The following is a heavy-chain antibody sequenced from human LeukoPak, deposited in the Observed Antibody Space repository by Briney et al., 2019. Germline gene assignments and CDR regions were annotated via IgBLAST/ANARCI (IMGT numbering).Heavy chain of an antibody. J-gene: IGHJ4*02. V-gene: IGHV1-69*06. CDR3: ATLYGDPLVFDY. CDR2: IIPIFGTA. D-gene: IGHD4-17*01. CDR1: GGTFSSYA. Sequence: SVTVSCKASGGTFSSYAISWVRQAPGQGLEWMGGIIPIFGTANYAQKFQGRVTMTEDTSTDTAYMELSSLRSEDTAVYYCATLYGDPLVFDYWGQGTLVTVSS.